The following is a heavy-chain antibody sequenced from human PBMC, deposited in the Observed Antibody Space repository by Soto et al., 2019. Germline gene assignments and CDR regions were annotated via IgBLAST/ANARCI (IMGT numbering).Heavy chain of an antibody. CDR3: ARDIRGGN. V-gene: IGHV3-11*01. J-gene: IGHJ4*02. Sequence: QVQLVESGGGLVKPGGSLRLSCTASGFTFTDHYMTWIRQAPGKGLDWVSYNNSGGRNIYYAASVRGRFTISRDNAKNSVYLQMSSLRAEDTAIYYCARDIRGGNWCQGTLVIVSS. CDR2: NNSGGRNI. CDR1: GFTFTDHY. D-gene: IGHD3-10*01.